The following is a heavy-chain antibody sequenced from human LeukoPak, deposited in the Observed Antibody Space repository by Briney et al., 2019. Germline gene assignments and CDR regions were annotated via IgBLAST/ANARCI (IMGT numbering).Heavy chain of an antibody. CDR1: GRSFSGYY. CDR2: INHSGST. Sequence: PSETLSLTCAVYGRSFSGYYWSWSRQPPGKGLEWIGEINHSGSTNYNPSLKRRVTISLDTSKNQFSLNLSSVTAADTAVYYCARGREQQLFYYYYYMDVWGKGTTVTVSS. J-gene: IGHJ6*03. V-gene: IGHV4-34*01. CDR3: ARGREQQLFYYYYYMDV. D-gene: IGHD1/OR15-1a*01.